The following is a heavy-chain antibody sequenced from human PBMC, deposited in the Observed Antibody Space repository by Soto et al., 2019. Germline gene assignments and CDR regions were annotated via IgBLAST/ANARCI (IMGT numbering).Heavy chain of an antibody. Sequence: ASVKVSCKASGGTFSSYAISWVRQAPGQGLEWMGGIIPIFGTANYAQKFQGRVTITADESTSTAYMELSSLRSEDTAVYYCARGSEVLIVYATRRYAFNFWGKGTMVTV. J-gene: IGHJ3*01. CDR3: ARGSEVLIVYATRRYAFNF. CDR1: GGTFSSYA. V-gene: IGHV1-69*13. D-gene: IGHD2-8*01. CDR2: IIPIFGTA.